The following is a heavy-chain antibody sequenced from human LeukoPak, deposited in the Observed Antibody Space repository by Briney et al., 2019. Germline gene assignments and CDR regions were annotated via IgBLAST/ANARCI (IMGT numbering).Heavy chain of an antibody. Sequence: SETLSLTCTVSGGSISSYYWSWIRQPPGKGPEWIAYIFYSGSTNYNPSLQSRVTLSVDSSKNQFSLKLTSVTAADTAVYFCARAPAGVPRWHMDVWGKGTTVTVSS. J-gene: IGHJ6*03. CDR2: IFYSGST. D-gene: IGHD4-23*01. CDR1: GGSISSYY. CDR3: ARAPAGVPRWHMDV. V-gene: IGHV4-59*01.